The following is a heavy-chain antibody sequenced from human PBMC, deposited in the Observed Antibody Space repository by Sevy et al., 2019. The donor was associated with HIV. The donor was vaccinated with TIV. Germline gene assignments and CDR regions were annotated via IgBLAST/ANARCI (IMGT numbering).Heavy chain of an antibody. D-gene: IGHD6-13*01. V-gene: IGHV1-69*13. CDR3: ARERQQLVLWSSFDY. J-gene: IGHJ4*02. CDR2: IIPIFGTA. Sequence: ASVKVSCKASGGTFSSYAISWVRQAPGQGLEWMGGIIPIFGTANYAQKFQGRVTITADESTGTAYMELSSLRSEDTAVYYCARERQQLVLWSSFDYWGQGTLVTVSS. CDR1: GGTFSSYA.